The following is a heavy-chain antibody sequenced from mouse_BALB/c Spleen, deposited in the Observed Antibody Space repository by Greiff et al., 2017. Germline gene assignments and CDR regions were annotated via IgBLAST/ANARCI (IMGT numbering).Heavy chain of an antibody. CDR2: IWAGGST. V-gene: IGHV2-9*02. CDR1: GFSLTSYG. J-gene: IGHJ3*01. D-gene: IGHD3-3*01. Sequence: VQLKESGPGLVAPSQSLSITCTVSGFSLTSYGVHWVRQPPGKGLEWLGVIWAGGSTNYNSALMSRLSISKDNSKSQVFLKMNSLQTDDTAMYYCAREGTRGFAYWGQGTLVTVSA. CDR3: AREGTRGFAY.